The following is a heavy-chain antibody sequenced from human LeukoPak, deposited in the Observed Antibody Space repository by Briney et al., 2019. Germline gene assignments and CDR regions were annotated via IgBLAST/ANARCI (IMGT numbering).Heavy chain of an antibody. CDR2: ISSSSSSI. CDR3: ARGAYCSGGRCPGAFDI. D-gene: IGHD2-15*01. J-gene: IGHJ3*02. V-gene: IGHV3-21*06. CDR1: GFPFSGYT. Sequence: GGSLRLSCAASGFPFSGYTMNWVRQAPGKGLEWVSSISSSSSSIFYADSLKGRFTISRDNAKNSLYLQTNSLRAEDTAVYYCARGAYCSGGRCPGAFDIWGQGTMVTVSS.